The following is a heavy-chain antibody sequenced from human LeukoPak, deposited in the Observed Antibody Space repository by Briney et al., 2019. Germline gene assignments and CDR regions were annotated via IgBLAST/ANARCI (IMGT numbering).Heavy chain of an antibody. Sequence: GGSLRLSCAASVFTFNDYGVTWVRQTPGKGLEWVANIKQDGSEKYYVDSVKGRFTISRDNAKNSLYLQMNSLRAEDTAVYYCAEGTWTVYYCGQGTLVTVSS. V-gene: IGHV3-7*02. CDR3: AEGTWTVYY. CDR1: VFTFNDYG. J-gene: IGHJ4*02. D-gene: IGHD1-1*01. CDR2: IKQDGSEK.